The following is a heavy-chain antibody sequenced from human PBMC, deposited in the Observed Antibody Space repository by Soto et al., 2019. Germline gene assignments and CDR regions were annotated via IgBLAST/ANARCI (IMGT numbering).Heavy chain of an antibody. Sequence: SLACAVSGGSFTSNNRWTWVRQPPGQGLEWIGEIYRTGSTNYNPSLKSRVTISLDKSENQFSLKVTSLTAADTAVYYCASRDPGTSVDYWGQGTLVTVS. J-gene: IGHJ4*02. V-gene: IGHV4-4*02. D-gene: IGHD1-7*01. CDR3: ASRDPGTSVDY. CDR2: IYRTGST. CDR1: GGSFTSNNR.